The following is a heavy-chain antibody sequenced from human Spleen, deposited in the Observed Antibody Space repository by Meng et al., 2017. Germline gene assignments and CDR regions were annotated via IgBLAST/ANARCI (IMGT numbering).Heavy chain of an antibody. CDR2: IYDSGIT. CDR3: ASGGKTFGYWYDP. V-gene: IGHV4-4*02. Sequence: GSLRLSCAVSGGSISSSNWWTWFRQPPGKGLEWIGEIYDSGITNYTPSLKSRLTISVAKSKNKYYLQLTTVTAADTAVDDCASGGKTFGYWYDPWGQGKMVTVSS. J-gene: IGHJ3*01. CDR1: GGSISSSNW. D-gene: IGHD3-16*01.